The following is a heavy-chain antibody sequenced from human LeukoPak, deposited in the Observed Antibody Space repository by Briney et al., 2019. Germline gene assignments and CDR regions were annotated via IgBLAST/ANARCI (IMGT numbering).Heavy chain of an antibody. CDR2: IYTSGST. CDR1: GXSISSYY. Sequence: SETLSLTCTVSGXSISSYYWSWIRQPAGKGLEWIGRIYTSGSTNYSPSLKSRVTMSVDTSKNQFSLKLSSVTAAGTAVYYCARGDGRRGSGSFFYWGQGTLVTVSS. V-gene: IGHV4-4*07. J-gene: IGHJ4*02. D-gene: IGHD3-10*01. CDR3: ARGDGRRGSGSFFY.